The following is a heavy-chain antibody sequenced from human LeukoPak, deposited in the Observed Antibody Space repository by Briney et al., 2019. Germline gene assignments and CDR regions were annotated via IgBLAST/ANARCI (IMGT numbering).Heavy chain of an antibody. CDR1: GGSISSGGYS. D-gene: IGHD6-13*01. Sequence: SETLSLTCAVSGGSISSGGYSWSWIRQPPGEGLEWIGYICHSASTYYHPSLKSRVTISVDRSKNQFSLKLSCVTAADTAVYYCARGTGIAAAGLFDYWGQGTLVTVSS. J-gene: IGHJ4*02. CDR3: ARGTGIAAAGLFDY. V-gene: IGHV4-30-2*01. CDR2: ICHSAST.